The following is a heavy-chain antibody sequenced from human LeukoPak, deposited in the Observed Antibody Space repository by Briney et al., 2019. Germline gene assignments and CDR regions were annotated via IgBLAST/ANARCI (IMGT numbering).Heavy chain of an antibody. J-gene: IGHJ4*02. CDR3: AIVLWRDIVVVPAAFAFDY. CDR1: GFTFSSYS. Sequence: GGSLRLSCVASGFTFSSYSMNWVRQAPGKGLEWVSSISSSSSYIYYADSVKGRFTISRDNAKNSLYLQMNSLRAEDTAVYYCAIVLWRDIVVVPAAFAFDYWGQGTLVTVSS. V-gene: IGHV3-21*01. D-gene: IGHD2-2*01. CDR2: ISSSSSYI.